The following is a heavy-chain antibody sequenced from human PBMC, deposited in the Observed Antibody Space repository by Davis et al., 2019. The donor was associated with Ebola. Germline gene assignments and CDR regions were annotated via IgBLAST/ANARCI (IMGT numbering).Heavy chain of an antibody. CDR3: ARRAPMDV. J-gene: IGHJ6*02. CDR2: IYYSGTT. V-gene: IGHV4-39*01. Sequence: MPSETLSLTYPVSGGSISSSSHYWGWIRQPPGKGLEWIGSIYYSGTTYYNPSLKSRVTISVDTSKNPFSLKLSSVTAADTAVYYCARRAPMDVWGQGTTVTVSS. CDR1: GGSISSSSHY.